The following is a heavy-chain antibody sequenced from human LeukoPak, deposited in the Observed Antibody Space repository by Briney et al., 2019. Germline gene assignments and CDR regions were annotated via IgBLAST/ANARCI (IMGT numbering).Heavy chain of an antibody. D-gene: IGHD3-3*02. Sequence: SVKVSCKASGGTFSSYAISWVRQAPGQGLEWMGGIIPIFGTANYAQKFQGRVTITADESTSTAYMELSSLRSEDTAVYYCARVGFLEWLFFDYWGQGTLVTVSS. J-gene: IGHJ4*02. CDR3: ARVGFLEWLFFDY. V-gene: IGHV1-69*13. CDR2: IIPIFGTA. CDR1: GGTFSSYA.